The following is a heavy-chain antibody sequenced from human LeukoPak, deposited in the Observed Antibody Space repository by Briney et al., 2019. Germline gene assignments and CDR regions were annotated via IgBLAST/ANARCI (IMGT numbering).Heavy chain of an antibody. CDR2: IWFDGSGT. CDR3: SKSDWFDP. V-gene: IGHV3-33*01. Sequence: GGSLRLSCVASGFTFSNYGMHWVRQAPGKGLEWVAIIWFDGSGTYYADSVKGRVTFSRDNSKNTLYLQMSSLRDEDTAVYYCSKSDWFDPWGQGTLVTVSS. CDR1: GFTFSNYG. J-gene: IGHJ5*02.